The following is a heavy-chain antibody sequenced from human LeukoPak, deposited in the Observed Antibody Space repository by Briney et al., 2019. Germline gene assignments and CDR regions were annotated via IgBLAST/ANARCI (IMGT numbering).Heavy chain of an antibody. CDR1: GGSISSYY. D-gene: IGHD6-13*01. V-gene: IGHV4-59*01. J-gene: IGHJ4*02. CDR3: ARLDSSSVSYYFDY. Sequence: SETPSLTSTHPGGSISSYYWSWIRQPPGKGLGWIGYIYYSGSTKYNPSLKSRVTISVDTSKNQFSLKLSSVTAADTAVYYCARLDSSSVSYYFDYWGQGTLVTVSS. CDR2: IYYSGST.